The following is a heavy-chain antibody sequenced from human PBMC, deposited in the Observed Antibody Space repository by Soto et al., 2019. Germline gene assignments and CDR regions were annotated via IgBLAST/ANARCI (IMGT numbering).Heavy chain of an antibody. Sequence: ASVKVSCKASGYTFTSYHMHWVRQAPGQGLEWMGVINASGGSTSYAQKFQGRVTVTRDTSTSAVYMELRSLRSEDTAVYYCARSEDWRSRIDYWGQGTLVTVSS. CDR2: INASGGST. J-gene: IGHJ4*02. D-gene: IGHD1-1*01. CDR1: GYTFTSYH. V-gene: IGHV1-46*01. CDR3: ARSEDWRSRIDY.